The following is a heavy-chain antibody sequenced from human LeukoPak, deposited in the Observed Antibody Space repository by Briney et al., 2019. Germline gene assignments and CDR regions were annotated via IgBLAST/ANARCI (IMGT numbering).Heavy chain of an antibody. J-gene: IGHJ4*02. CDR1: GGSISSYY. D-gene: IGHD6-13*01. Sequence: SETLSLTCTVSGGSISSYYWSWIRQPPGKGLEWIGYIYYSGSTNYNPSLKSRVTISVDTSKNQFSLKLSSVTAADTAVYYCARTQQLVPYFDYWGQGTLVTVSS. CDR3: ARTQQLVPYFDY. CDR2: IYYSGST. V-gene: IGHV4-59*12.